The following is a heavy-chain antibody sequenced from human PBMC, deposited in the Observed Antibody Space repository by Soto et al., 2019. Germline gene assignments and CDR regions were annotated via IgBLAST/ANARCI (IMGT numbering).Heavy chain of an antibody. CDR2: INPSGGST. V-gene: IGHV1-46*01. J-gene: IGHJ3*02. D-gene: IGHD6-13*01. CDR1: GYTFTSYY. Sequence: ASVKVSCKASGYTFTSYYMHWVRQAPGQGLEWMGIINPSGGSTSYAQKFQGRVTMTRDTSTSTVYMELSSLRSEDTAVHYCAREGGQQLVPDAFDIWGQGTMVTVSS. CDR3: AREGGQQLVPDAFDI.